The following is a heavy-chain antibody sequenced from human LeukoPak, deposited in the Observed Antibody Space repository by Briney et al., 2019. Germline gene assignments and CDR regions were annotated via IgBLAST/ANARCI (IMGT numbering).Heavy chain of an antibody. CDR1: GFPFSAYD. J-gene: IGHJ4*02. D-gene: IGHD1-1*01. Sequence: PGGSLRLSCAASGFPFSAYDMQWVRQAPGKGLEWVSSISSSSSYIYYADSVKGRFTISRDNAKNSLYLQMNSLRAEDTAVYYCARDANNWNDANDGGGTEVYYFDYWGQGTLVTVSS. CDR2: ISSSSSYI. V-gene: IGHV3-21*01. CDR3: ARDANNWNDANDGGGTEVYYFDY.